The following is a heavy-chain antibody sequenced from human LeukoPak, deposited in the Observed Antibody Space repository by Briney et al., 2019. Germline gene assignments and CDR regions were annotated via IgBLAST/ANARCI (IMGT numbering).Heavy chain of an antibody. J-gene: IGHJ3*02. D-gene: IGHD2/OR15-2a*01. CDR1: GYTFTSYD. Sequence: GASVKVSCKASGYTFTSYDINWVRLATGQGLEWMGWMNPNSGNTGYVQKFQGRVTMTTNSSISTAYMELSSLRSEDTAVYYCARGFLDNGRHHAFDIWGQGTMVTVSS. CDR2: MNPNSGNT. V-gene: IGHV1-8*01. CDR3: ARGFLDNGRHHAFDI.